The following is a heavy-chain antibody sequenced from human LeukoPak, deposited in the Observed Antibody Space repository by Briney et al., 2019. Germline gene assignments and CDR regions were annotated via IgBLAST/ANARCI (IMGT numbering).Heavy chain of an antibody. J-gene: IGHJ4*02. V-gene: IGHV1-69*04. D-gene: IGHD1-26*01. CDR1: GGTFSSYA. Sequence: ASVKVSCKASGGTFSSYAISWVRQAPGQGLEWMGRIIPILGIANYAQKFQGRVTITADKSTSTAYMELSSLRSEDTAVYYCARSIVGATKYSDYWGQGTLVTVSS. CDR3: ARSIVGATKYSDY. CDR2: IIPILGIA.